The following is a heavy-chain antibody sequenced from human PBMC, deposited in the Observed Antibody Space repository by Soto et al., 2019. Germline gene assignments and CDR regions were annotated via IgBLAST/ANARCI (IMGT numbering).Heavy chain of an antibody. J-gene: IGHJ4*02. CDR1: GYSFTSYW. Sequence: PGESLKNSCKGSGYSFTSYWIGWVRQMPGKGLEWMGIIYPGDSDTRHSPSFQGQVTISADKSISTAYLQRSSLKASDTAMYYCARLSGRYPPTRNFDSWGQGTLVTVSS. CDR3: ARLSGRYPPTRNFDS. D-gene: IGHD1-26*01. CDR2: IYPGDSDT. V-gene: IGHV5-51*01.